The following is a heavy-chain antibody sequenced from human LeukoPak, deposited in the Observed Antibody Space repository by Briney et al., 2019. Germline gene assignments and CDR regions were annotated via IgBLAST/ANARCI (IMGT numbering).Heavy chain of an antibody. V-gene: IGHV4-39*01. J-gene: IGHJ4*02. CDR1: GDSISSYY. CDR2: IYYSGST. Sequence: SETLSLTCTVSGDSISSYYWGWIRQPPGKGLEWIGSIYYSGSTYYNPSLKSRVTMSVDTSKNQFSLKLSSVTAADTAVYYCARLRIGGSGRIDYWGQGTLVTVSS. CDR3: ARLRIGGSGRIDY. D-gene: IGHD2-15*01.